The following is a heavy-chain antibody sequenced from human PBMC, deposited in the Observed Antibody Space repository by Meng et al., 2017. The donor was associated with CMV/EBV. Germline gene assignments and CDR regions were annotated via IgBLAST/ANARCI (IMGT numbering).Heavy chain of an antibody. V-gene: IGHV3-48*04. CDR3: ARGAHCSSTSCYNI. J-gene: IGHJ4*02. CDR1: GFTFSSYS. D-gene: IGHD2-2*01. CDR2: ISSSSSTI. Sequence: GESLKISCAASGFTFSSYSMNWVRQAPGKGLEWVSYISSSSSTIYYADSVKGRFTISRDNAKNSLYLQMNSLRADDTAVYYCARGAHCSSTSCYNIWGQGTLVTVSS.